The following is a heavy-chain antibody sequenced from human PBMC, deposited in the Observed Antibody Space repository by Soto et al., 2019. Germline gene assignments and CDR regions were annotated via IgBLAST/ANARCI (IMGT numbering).Heavy chain of an antibody. D-gene: IGHD3-22*01. CDR3: ASHHYYDSSGYYYVDY. V-gene: IGHV1-69*13. CDR2: IVPIFGTA. CDR1: GGTFSSYA. J-gene: IGHJ4*02. Sequence: GASVKVSCKASGGTFSSYAISWVRQAPGQGLEWMGGIVPIFGTANYAQKFQGRVTITADESTSTAYMELSSLRSEDTAVYYCASHHYYDSSGYYYVDYWGRGTLVTVSS.